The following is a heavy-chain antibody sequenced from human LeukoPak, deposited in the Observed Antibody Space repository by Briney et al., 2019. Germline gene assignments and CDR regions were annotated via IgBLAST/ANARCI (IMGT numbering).Heavy chain of an antibody. CDR3: ARKGVIHYYGSGSYVY. Sequence: SETLSLTCAVYGGSFSGYYWSWIRQPPGKGLEWIGEINHSGSTNYSPSLKSRVTISVDTSKNQFSLKLSSVTAADTAVYYCARKGVIHYYGSGSYVYWGQGTLVTVSS. CDR1: GGSFSGYY. J-gene: IGHJ4*02. D-gene: IGHD3-10*01. V-gene: IGHV4-34*01. CDR2: INHSGST.